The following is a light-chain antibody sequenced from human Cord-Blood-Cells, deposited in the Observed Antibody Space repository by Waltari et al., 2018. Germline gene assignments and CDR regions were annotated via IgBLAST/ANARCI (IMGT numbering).Light chain of an antibody. CDR2: EFS. CDR3: CSYAGSSTYV. CDR1: SSDVGSYNL. V-gene: IGLV2-23*02. J-gene: IGLJ1*01. Sequence: QSALTQPASVSGSPGQSITISCTGTSSDVGSYNLVSWYQQHPGKAPKLMIYEFSKRPSGVSKLFAGSKAGNTASLTSSGLQAEDEADYYCCSYAGSSTYVFGTGTKVTVL.